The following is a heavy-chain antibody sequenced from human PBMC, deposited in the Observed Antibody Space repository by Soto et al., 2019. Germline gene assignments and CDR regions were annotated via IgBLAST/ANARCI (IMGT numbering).Heavy chain of an antibody. CDR1: GYSFTSYW. CDR2: IDPSDSYA. D-gene: IGHD3-16*01. Sequence: GESLKISCKVSGYSFTSYWISWVRQMPGKGLEWMGRIDPSDSYANYSPSFQGHVTISADKSISTAYLQWSSLKASDTAMYYCARIKGNYYYGLDVWGQGTTVTVSS. V-gene: IGHV5-10-1*01. CDR3: ARIKGNYYYGLDV. J-gene: IGHJ6*02.